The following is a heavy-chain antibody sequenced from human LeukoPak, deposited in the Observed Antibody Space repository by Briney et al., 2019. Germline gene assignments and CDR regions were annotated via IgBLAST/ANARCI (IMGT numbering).Heavy chain of an antibody. CDR3: APRAGEYSHPYDY. D-gene: IGHD4-17*01. V-gene: IGHV3-53*01. J-gene: IGHJ4*02. Sequence: GGSLRVSCTGSGYTVSSNSMSWVRQAPGKGLEWVSFIYSGGSTHYSDSVKGRFTISRDNSKNTLYLQMNSLRADDTAVYYCAPRAGEYSHPYDYWGQGTLVAVSS. CDR2: IYSGGST. CDR1: GYTVSSNS.